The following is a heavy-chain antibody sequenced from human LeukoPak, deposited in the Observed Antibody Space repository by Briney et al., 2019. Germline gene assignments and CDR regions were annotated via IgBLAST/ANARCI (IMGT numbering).Heavy chain of an antibody. CDR2: IYSDNT. V-gene: IGHV3-66*01. Sequence: GGSLRLSCTVSGFTVSTSSMSWVRQAPGKGLEWVSLIYSDNTHYSDSVKGRFTISRDNSKNTLYLQMNSLRAEDTAVYYCARALSSSSGQGDYWGQGTLVTVSS. CDR1: GFTVSTSS. D-gene: IGHD6-6*01. J-gene: IGHJ4*02. CDR3: ARALSSSSGQGDY.